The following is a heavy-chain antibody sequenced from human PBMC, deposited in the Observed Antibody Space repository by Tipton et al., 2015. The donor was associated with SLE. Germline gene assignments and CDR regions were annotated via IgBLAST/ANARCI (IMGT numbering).Heavy chain of an antibody. V-gene: IGHV4-34*01. CDR3: ARSSSIRLGELSSPFYY. J-gene: IGHJ4*02. D-gene: IGHD3-16*02. CDR1: AGSFRGYY. CDR2: INHSGTM. Sequence: TLSLTCAVYAGSFRGYYWSWIRQPPGKGLEWIGEINHSGTMSYTPSLKSRVTISVDTSKKQFSLKVSSVTAADTAVYYCARSSSIRLGELSSPFYYWGQGTLVTVSS.